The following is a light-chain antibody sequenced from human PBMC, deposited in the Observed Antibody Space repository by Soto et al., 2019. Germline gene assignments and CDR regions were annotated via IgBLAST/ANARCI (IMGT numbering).Light chain of an antibody. CDR3: QSYDSSLSGSVV. CDR1: SSNIGAGYD. Sequence: QSVLTQPPSVSGAPGQRVTISCTGSSSNIGAGYDIHWYQQLPGTAPKLLIYGNINRPSGVPDRFSGSKSGTSASLAITGLQAEDEADDYCQSYDSSLSGSVVFGGGTKLTFL. J-gene: IGLJ2*01. V-gene: IGLV1-40*01. CDR2: GNI.